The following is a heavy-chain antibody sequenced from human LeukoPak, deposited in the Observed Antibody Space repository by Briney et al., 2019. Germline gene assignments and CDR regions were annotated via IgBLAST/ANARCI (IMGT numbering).Heavy chain of an antibody. J-gene: IGHJ1*01. D-gene: IGHD3-10*01. CDR2: INHSEIT. CDR3: ARSSREYYYGSGSYSDAY. Sequence: SETLSLTCAVYGGSFSGYYWSWIRQPPGKGLEWIGEINHSEITNYNPSLKSRVTISVDTSKNQFSLTLSSVTAADTGVYYCARSSREYYYGSGSYSDAYWGQGTLVTVSS. CDR1: GGSFSGYY. V-gene: IGHV4-34*01.